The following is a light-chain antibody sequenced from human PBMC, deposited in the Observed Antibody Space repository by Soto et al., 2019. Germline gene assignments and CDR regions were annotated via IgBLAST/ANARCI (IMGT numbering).Light chain of an antibody. Sequence: ERVMTQSPATLSVSPGERATLSCRASQSVSSNLAWYQQKPRQAPRLLIYGASTRATGIPARFSGSGSGTDFTLTISRLEPEDFAVYYCHQYDNSPWTFGQGTKVDIK. J-gene: IGKJ1*01. CDR3: HQYDNSPWT. CDR2: GAS. V-gene: IGKV3-15*01. CDR1: QSVSSN.